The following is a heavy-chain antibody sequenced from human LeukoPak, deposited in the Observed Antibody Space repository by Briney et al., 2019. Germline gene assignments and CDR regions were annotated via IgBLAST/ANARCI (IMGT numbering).Heavy chain of an antibody. CDR1: GFTFNSYS. CDR3: AKDVTAYCGANCYSPMDV. V-gene: IGHV3-21*01. Sequence: GGSLRLSCAASGFTFNSYSMNWVRQAPGKGLEWISSIGTKSDYMYYGDSVKGRFTISRDNAKNSLYLQMNSLRAEDTAIYYCAKDVTAYCGANCYSPMDVWGKGTTVTVSS. D-gene: IGHD2-21*02. CDR2: IGTKSDYM. J-gene: IGHJ6*03.